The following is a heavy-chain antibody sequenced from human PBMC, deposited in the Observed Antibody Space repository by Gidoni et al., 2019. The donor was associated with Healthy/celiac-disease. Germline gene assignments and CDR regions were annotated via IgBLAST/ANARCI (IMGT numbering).Heavy chain of an antibody. CDR3: ARGSRGPTVTPKTVRFDP. CDR2: INHSGST. D-gene: IGHD4-17*01. V-gene: IGHV4-34*01. CDR1: GGSFSGYY. Sequence: QVQLQQWGAGLLKPSETLSLTCAVYGGSFSGYYWSWIRQPPGKGLEWIGEINHSGSTNYNPSLKSRVTISVDTSKNQFSLKLSSVTAADTAVYYCARGSRGPTVTPKTVRFDPWGQGTLVTVSS. J-gene: IGHJ5*02.